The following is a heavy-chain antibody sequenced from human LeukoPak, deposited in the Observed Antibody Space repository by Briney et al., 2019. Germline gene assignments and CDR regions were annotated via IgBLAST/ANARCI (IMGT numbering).Heavy chain of an antibody. D-gene: IGHD3-9*01. CDR1: GGTFSSYA. CDR3: ARDGNDILTGYYKAPLDY. Sequence: WASVKVSCKASGGTFSSYAISWVRQAPGQGLEWMGGIIPIFGTANYAQKFQGRVTITADESTSTAYMELSSLRSEDTAVYYCARDGNDILTGYYKAPLDYWGQGTLVTVSS. V-gene: IGHV1-69*13. CDR2: IIPIFGTA. J-gene: IGHJ4*02.